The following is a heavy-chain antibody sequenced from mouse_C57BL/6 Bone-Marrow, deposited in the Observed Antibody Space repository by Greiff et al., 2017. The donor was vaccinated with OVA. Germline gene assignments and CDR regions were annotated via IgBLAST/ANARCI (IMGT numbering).Heavy chain of an antibody. CDR1: GFSLSTSGMG. V-gene: IGHV8-12*01. CDR2: IYWDDDK. Sequence: QVTLKESGPGILQSSQTLSLTCYFSGFSLSTSGMGVSWIRQPSGKGLEWLAHIYWDDDKRYNPSLKSRLTISKDTSRNQVFRKITSVDTADTATYSCALSSGNDFSFAYWGQGTLVTVSA. J-gene: IGHJ3*01. CDR3: ALSSGNDFSFAY. D-gene: IGHD2-1*01.